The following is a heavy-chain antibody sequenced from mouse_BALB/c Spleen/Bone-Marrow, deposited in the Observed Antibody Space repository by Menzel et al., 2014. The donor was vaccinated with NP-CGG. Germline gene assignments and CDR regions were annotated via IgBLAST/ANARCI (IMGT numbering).Heavy chain of an antibody. D-gene: IGHD1-1*01. CDR1: GFSLTSYG. CDR3: ARDYYGSSYFDY. Sequence: VKLMESGPGLVAPSQSLSITCTVSGFSLTSYGVHWVRQPPGKGLEWLGVIWAGGSTNYNSALMSRLSISKDNSKSQIFLKMNSLQPDDTAMYYCARDYYGSSYFDYWGQGTTLTVSS. J-gene: IGHJ2*01. V-gene: IGHV2-9*02. CDR2: IWAGGST.